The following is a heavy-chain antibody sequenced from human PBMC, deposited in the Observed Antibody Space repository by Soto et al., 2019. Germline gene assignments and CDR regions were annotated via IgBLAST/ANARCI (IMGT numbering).Heavy chain of an antibody. CDR2: IYYSGST. CDR3: ARGGSGSYYGDYYYYGMDV. CDR1: GGSISSGGYY. V-gene: IGHV4-31*03. Sequence: QVQLQESGPGLVKPSQTLSLTCTVSGGSISSGGYYWSWIRQHPGKGLEWIGYIYYSGSTYYNPSLKSRVTISVDKSKNQFSLQLSSVTAADTAVYYCARGGSGSYYGDYYYYGMDVWGQGTTVTVSS. J-gene: IGHJ6*02. D-gene: IGHD1-26*01.